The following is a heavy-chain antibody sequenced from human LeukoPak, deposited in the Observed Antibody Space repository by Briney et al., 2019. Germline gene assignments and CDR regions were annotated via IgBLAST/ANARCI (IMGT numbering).Heavy chain of an antibody. Sequence: GGSLRPSCAASGFTFSSYSMNWVRQAPGKGLEWVSSISSSSSYIYYADSVKGRFTISRDNSKNTLYLQMNSLRAEDTAVYYCAKDGLGAGYYFDYWGQGTLVTVSS. D-gene: IGHD3-16*01. CDR1: GFTFSSYS. J-gene: IGHJ4*02. CDR3: AKDGLGAGYYFDY. CDR2: ISSSSSYI. V-gene: IGHV3-21*01.